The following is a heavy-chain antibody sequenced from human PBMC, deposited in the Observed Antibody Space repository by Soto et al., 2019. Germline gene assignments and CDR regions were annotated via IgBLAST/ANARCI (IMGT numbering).Heavy chain of an antibody. D-gene: IGHD3-3*01. CDR3: ARHLITIFGVVIPNWFDP. CDR2: VYYSGST. CDR1: GDSISSSSYY. J-gene: IGHJ5*02. Sequence: PSETRSLTCTVAGDSISSSSYYWGWIRQPPGKGLEWIGSVYYSGSTYYNPSLKSRVTISVDTSKNQFSLKLSSVTAADTAVYYCARHLITIFGVVIPNWFDPWGQGTLVTVSS. V-gene: IGHV4-39*01.